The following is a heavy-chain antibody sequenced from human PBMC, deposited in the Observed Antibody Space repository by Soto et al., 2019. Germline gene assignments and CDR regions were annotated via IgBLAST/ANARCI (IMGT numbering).Heavy chain of an antibody. CDR1: GGSFSGYY. CDR2: INHSGST. CDR3: AIDGYSSLYY. J-gene: IGHJ4*02. V-gene: IGHV4-34*01. Sequence: ASETLSLTCAVYGGSFSGYYWSWIRQPPGKGLEWIGEINHSGSTNYNPSLKSRVTISVDTSKNQFSLKLSSVTAADTAVYYCAIDGYSSLYYWGQGTLVTVSS. D-gene: IGHD6-6*01.